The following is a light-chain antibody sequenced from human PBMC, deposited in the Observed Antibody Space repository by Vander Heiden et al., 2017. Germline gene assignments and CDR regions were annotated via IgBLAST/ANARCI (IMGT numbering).Light chain of an antibody. CDR2: MAS. CDR3: QQYNSYSQSWT. J-gene: IGKJ1*01. V-gene: IGKV1-5*03. CDR1: QSVSSW. Sequence: DIQMTQSPSTLSASIGYRVTITCRASQSVSSWLAWYQQKPGKAPKLLIYMASSLESGVPSRFSGSGSGTEFTLTISSLQPDDFATYYCQQYNSYSQSWTFGQGTKVEIK.